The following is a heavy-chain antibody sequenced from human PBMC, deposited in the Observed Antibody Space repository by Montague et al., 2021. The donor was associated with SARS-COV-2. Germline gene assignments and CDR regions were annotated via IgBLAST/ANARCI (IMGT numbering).Heavy chain of an antibody. CDR1: GFTFSSYS. J-gene: IGHJ6*02. CDR3: ASYQNYYYYYGMDV. V-gene: IGHV3-21*04. D-gene: IGHD2-2*01. Sequence: SLRLSCAASGFTFSSYSMNWVRQAPGKGLEWVSSFSSSSSYIYYADSVKGRFTISRDNAKNSLYLQMNSLRAEDTAVYYCASYQNYYYYYGMDVWGQGTTVTVSS. CDR2: FSSSSSYI.